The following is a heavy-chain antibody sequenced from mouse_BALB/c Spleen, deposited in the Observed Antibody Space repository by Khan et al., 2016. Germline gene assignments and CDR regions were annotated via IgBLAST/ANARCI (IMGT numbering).Heavy chain of an antibody. V-gene: IGHV4-1*02. J-gene: IGHJ1*01. CDR2: INPDSSTI. D-gene: IGHD2-2*01. CDR1: GFDFSRYW. CDR3: ARCGYYGYFNV. Sequence: EVKLLESGGGLVQPGGSLKLSCAASGFDFSRYWMSWVRQAPGKGLEWIGEINPDSSTINYTPSLKDKFIISRDNAKNTLYLQMSKVRSEDTALYYCARCGYYGYFNVWGAGTSVTVSS.